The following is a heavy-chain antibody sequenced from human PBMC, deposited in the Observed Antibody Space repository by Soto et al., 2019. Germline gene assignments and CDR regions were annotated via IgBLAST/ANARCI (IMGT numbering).Heavy chain of an antibody. Sequence: GGSLRLSCAASGFTFSSYWMSWVRQAPGKGLEWVANIKQDGSEKYYVDSVKGRLTISRDNAKNSLYLQMNSLRAEDTAVYYCARGTDIVVVPAGEFDYWGQGTLVTVSS. CDR3: ARGTDIVVVPAGEFDY. V-gene: IGHV3-7*01. CDR2: IKQDGSEK. CDR1: GFTFSSYW. D-gene: IGHD2-2*01. J-gene: IGHJ4*02.